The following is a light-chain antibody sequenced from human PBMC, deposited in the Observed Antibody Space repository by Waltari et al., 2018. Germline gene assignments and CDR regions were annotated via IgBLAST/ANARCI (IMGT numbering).Light chain of an antibody. CDR3: QQYNEWPPIST. CDR2: DAS. Sequence: EIVMTQSPATLSVSPGERVTLSCRASQSIRSTLAWHQQKPGQAPRLLIYDASTRATGIPARFSGSGSGTEFTLTISSLQSEDFAIYFCQQYNEWPPISTFGQGTNLEIK. V-gene: IGKV3-15*01. J-gene: IGKJ2*01. CDR1: QSIRST.